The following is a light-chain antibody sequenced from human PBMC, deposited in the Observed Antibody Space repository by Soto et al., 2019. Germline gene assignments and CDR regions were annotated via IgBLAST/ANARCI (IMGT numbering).Light chain of an antibody. CDR1: QGISRW. Sequence: DIQMTQSPSSVSACVGERVTITCRASQGISRWLAWYQQKPGKAPHLRIYGASNLQSGVPSRFRGSGSGTDFSLTITNPPPEDFGIYYCQQASRFPITFGQGTRLEIK. CDR3: QQASRFPIT. J-gene: IGKJ5*01. V-gene: IGKV1-12*01. CDR2: GAS.